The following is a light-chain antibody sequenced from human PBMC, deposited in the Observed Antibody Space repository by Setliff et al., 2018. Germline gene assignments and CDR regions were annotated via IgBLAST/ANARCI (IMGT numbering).Light chain of an antibody. CDR2: EKN. CDR1: KSNIGSNY. Sequence: QSALTQPPSASGTPGQRVAISCFGSKSNIGSNYVSWYQQLPGTAPKLLIYEKNQRPSGVPDRFSGSKSGTSASLAISGLRSEDEADYYCAAWDDSLSGRYVVFGGGT. J-gene: IGLJ2*01. V-gene: IGLV1-47*01. CDR3: AAWDDSLSGRYVV.